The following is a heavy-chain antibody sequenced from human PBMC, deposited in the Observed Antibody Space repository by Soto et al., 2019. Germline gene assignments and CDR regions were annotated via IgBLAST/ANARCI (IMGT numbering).Heavy chain of an antibody. V-gene: IGHV1-18*04. D-gene: IGHD1-26*01. CDR3: ARGGGGGTYFDYYYGLDV. Sequence: SVKVSFKASCYTFTSYGINWVRQAPGQGLEWMGWISVSNGNTNYAQNLQGRVTVTTDTSTSTAYMDLRSLRSDDTAVYYCARGGGGGTYFDYYYGLDVWGQGTTVTVSS. CDR1: CYTFTSYG. J-gene: IGHJ6*02. CDR2: ISVSNGNT.